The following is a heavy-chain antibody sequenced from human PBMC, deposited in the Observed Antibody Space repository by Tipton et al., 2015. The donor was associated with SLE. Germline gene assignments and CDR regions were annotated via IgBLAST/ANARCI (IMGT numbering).Heavy chain of an antibody. CDR1: GGSISSYY. D-gene: IGHD4-11*01. CDR2: IYYSGST. Sequence: TLSLTCTVSGGSISSYYWSWIRQPPGKGLEWIGYIYYSGSTNYNPSLKSRVTISVDTSKNQFSLKLSSVTAADTPVYYCARWAGPTVNFDYWGQGTLVTVSS. J-gene: IGHJ4*02. CDR3: ARWAGPTVNFDY. V-gene: IGHV4-59*01.